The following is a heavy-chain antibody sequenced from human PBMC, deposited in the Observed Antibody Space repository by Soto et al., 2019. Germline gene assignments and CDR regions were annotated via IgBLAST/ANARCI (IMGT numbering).Heavy chain of an antibody. CDR3: SIGGGYRYGYWFEP. Sequence: GGSLRLSCAASGFTFSSYAMSWVRQAPGKGLEWVSAISGSGGSTYYADAVKGRFTISRYNSRNTLYLQMNILRAEDTAVYYCSIGGGYRYGYWFEPWGQGTLVTVSS. V-gene: IGHV3-23*01. J-gene: IGHJ5*02. D-gene: IGHD5-18*01. CDR2: ISGSGGST. CDR1: GFTFSSYA.